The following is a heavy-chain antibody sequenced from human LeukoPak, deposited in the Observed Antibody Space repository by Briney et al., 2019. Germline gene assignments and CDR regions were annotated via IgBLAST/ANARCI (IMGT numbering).Heavy chain of an antibody. J-gene: IGHJ3*02. D-gene: IGHD4-17*01. CDR3: AKTYGDYDDAFDI. CDR1: GFTFSSYS. Sequence: GGSLRLSCAASGFTFSSYSMHWVRQAPGKGLEWVSGISWNSGSIGYADSVKGRFTISRDNAKNSLYLQMNSLRAEDTALYYCAKTYGDYDDAFDIWGQGTMVTVSS. CDR2: ISWNSGSI. V-gene: IGHV3-9*01.